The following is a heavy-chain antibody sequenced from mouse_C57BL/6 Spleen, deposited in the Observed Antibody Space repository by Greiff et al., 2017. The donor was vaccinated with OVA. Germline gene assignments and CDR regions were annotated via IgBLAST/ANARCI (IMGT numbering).Heavy chain of an antibody. CDR1: GYTFTSYW. J-gene: IGHJ2*01. CDR3: ARYDYEEDYFDY. CDR2: INPSNGGT. D-gene: IGHD2-4*01. V-gene: IGHV1-53*01. Sequence: QVQLKQPGTELVKPGASVKLSCKASGYTFTSYWMHWVKQRPGQGLEWIGNINPSNGGTNYNEKFKSKATLTVDKSSSTAYMQLSSLTSEDSAVYYCARYDYEEDYFDYWGQGTTLTVSS.